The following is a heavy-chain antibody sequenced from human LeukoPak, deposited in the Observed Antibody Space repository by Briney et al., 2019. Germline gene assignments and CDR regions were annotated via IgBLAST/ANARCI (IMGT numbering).Heavy chain of an antibody. V-gene: IGHV3-7*05. CDR2: IKKDGSEK. Sequence: GGSLRLSCAASGFIFSNYWMSWVRQAPGRGLEWVANIKKDGSEKYYVDSVKGRFTISRDNAKNSLYLQMNSLRAEDTAVYYCARGTGTTAYFDYWGQGTLVTVSS. D-gene: IGHD1-1*01. CDR3: ARGTGTTAYFDY. CDR1: GFIFSNYW. J-gene: IGHJ4*02.